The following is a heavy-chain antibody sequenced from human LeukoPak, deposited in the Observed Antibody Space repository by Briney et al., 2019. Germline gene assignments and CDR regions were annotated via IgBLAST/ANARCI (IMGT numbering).Heavy chain of an antibody. J-gene: IGHJ4*02. V-gene: IGHV3-21*04. D-gene: IGHD6-13*01. CDR3: ARLGIITAAGSNDY. CDR1: AFSLNAYN. Sequence: GGSLRLSCAASAFSLNAYNMNWVRQAPRKGLEWVSSISYTGTYIYYADSVKGRFTISRDNAQNSLYLQMNSLRAEDTAVYYCARLGIITAAGSNDYWGQGTLVTVSS. CDR2: ISYTGTYI.